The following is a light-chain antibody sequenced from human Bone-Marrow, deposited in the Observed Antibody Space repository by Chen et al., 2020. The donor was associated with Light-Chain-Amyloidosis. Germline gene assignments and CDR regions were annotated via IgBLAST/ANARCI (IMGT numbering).Light chain of an antibody. V-gene: IGLV3-25*03. CDR2: RDT. J-gene: IGLJ2*01. Sequence: SYELTQPPSVSVSPGQTARTTCSGEELPTKYAKWYQQKPGQAPVLVIHRDTERPSGISARFSGSSSGTTATLPISGVQAEDEADYHCQSADSSGTYEVIFGGGTKLTVL. CDR1: ELPTKY. CDR3: QSADSSGTYEVI.